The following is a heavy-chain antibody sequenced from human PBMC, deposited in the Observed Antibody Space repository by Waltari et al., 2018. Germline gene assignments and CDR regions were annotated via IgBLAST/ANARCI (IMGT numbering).Heavy chain of an antibody. CDR3: ARSMVRGFSWFDP. D-gene: IGHD3-10*01. CDR2: INHSGSN. Sequence: QVQLQQWGAGLLKPSETLSLTCAVYGGSFSGYYWSWIRQPPGKGLEWIGEINHSGSNNYNPSLKSRVTISVDTSKNQFSLKLSSVTAADTAVYYCARSMVRGFSWFDPWGQGTLVTVSS. J-gene: IGHJ5*02. CDR1: GGSFSGYY. V-gene: IGHV4-34*01.